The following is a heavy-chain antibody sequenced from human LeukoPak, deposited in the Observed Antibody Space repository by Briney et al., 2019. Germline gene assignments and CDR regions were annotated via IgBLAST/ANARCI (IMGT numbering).Heavy chain of an antibody. CDR2: IYSGGST. J-gene: IGHJ4*02. CDR3: ANHLACGSTSCPPFDD. Sequence: GGSLRLSCAASGFTVSSNYMSWVCQAPGKGLEWVSVIYSGGSTYYADSVKGRFTISRDNSKNTLYLQMNSLRAEDTAVYYCANHLACGSTSCPPFDDWGQGTLVTVSS. V-gene: IGHV3-53*01. D-gene: IGHD2-2*01. CDR1: GFTVSSNY.